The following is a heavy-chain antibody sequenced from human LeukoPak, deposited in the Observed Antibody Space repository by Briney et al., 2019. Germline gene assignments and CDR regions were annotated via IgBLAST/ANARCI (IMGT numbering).Heavy chain of an antibody. CDR1: GFIFDDYA. V-gene: IGHV3-9*01. D-gene: IGHD5-12*01. J-gene: IGHJ5*02. CDR2: ISWNSGNI. Sequence: GGSLRLSCAASGFIFDDYAMYWVRQAPGKGLEWVSGISWNSGNIDYADSVKGRFTISRDNAKNSVYLQMNSLGPEDTAVYYCSRDRLGGLDLWGQGTLVTVSS. CDR3: SRDRLGGLDL.